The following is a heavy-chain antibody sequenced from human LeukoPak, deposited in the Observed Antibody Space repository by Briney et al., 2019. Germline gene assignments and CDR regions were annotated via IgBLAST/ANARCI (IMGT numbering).Heavy chain of an antibody. D-gene: IGHD3-22*01. J-gene: IGHJ4*02. CDR2: ITESGST. CDR3: AKEARSGYYYFDY. Sequence: PGGSLRLSCAASGFTFSTCAMSWVRQAPGKGLEWVSTITESGSTFYADSVKGRFTISRDNAKATLFLQMDTLRVADTAIYYRAKEARSGYYYFDYWGQGALVTVSS. V-gene: IGHV3-23*01. CDR1: GFTFSTCA.